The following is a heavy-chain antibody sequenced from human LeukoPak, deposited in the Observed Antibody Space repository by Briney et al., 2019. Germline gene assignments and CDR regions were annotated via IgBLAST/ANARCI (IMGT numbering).Heavy chain of an antibody. Sequence: PSETLSLTRTVSGGSISSSSYYWGWIRQPPGKGLEWIGSIYYSGSTYYNPSLKSRVTISVDTSKNQFSLKLSSVTAADTAVYYCARVGLSAGIGAFDIWGQGTMVTVSS. CDR3: ARVGLSAGIGAFDI. CDR2: IYYSGST. CDR1: GGSISSSSYY. V-gene: IGHV4-39*07. J-gene: IGHJ3*02. D-gene: IGHD6-13*01.